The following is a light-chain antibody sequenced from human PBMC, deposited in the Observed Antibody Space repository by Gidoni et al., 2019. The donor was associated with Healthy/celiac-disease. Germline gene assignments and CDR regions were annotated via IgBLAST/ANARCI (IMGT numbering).Light chain of an antibody. V-gene: IGLV1-44*01. CDR2: SNN. J-gene: IGLJ3*02. CDR3: AAWDDSLHRPV. Sequence: QSVLTQPPSASGTPGQRITISCSGSSSNMGSNTVNWYQQHPGTAPQLLIYSNNQRSSVVPGRFSGSTSGTSAPLAISGLPSDDEAYYYCAAWDDSLHRPVFGGGTKLTVL. CDR1: SSNMGSNT.